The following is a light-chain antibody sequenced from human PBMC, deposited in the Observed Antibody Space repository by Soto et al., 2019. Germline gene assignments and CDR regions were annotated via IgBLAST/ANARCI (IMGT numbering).Light chain of an antibody. V-gene: IGLV1-44*01. CDR3: AAWDDSLNGPV. CDR2: FNN. J-gene: IGLJ3*02. CDR1: SSDIGSNT. Sequence: QSVLTQPPSVSGTPGQGVTISCSGSSSDIGSNTVNWYQQLPGTAPKLLIYFNNQRPSGVPDRFSGSKSGTSASLAISGLQSEDEAQYYCAAWDDSLNGPVFGGGTKLTVL.